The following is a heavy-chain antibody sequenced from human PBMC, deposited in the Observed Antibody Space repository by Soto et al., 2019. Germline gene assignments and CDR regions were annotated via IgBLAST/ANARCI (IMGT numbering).Heavy chain of an antibody. V-gene: IGHV3-15*01. CDR2: IKSKGNGGTA. CDR1: GFTINNAW. D-gene: IGHD4-4*01. CDR3: ARVLRLQLTSRGYYYGMDV. J-gene: IGHJ6*02. Sequence: GGSLRLSCAASGFTINNAWMSWVRQAPGKGLEWVGRIKSKGNGGTADYAAPVKGRFTISRDNAKNSLYLQMNSLRAEDTAVYYCARVLRLQLTSRGYYYGMDVWGQGTTVTVSS.